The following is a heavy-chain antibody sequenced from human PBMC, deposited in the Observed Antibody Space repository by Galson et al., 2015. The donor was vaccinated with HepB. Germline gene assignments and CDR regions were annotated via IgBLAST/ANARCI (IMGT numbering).Heavy chain of an antibody. CDR1: GFTFDDYA. CDR2: IIWNGGRT. J-gene: IGHJ4*02. Sequence: SLRLSCAASGFTFDDYAMHWVRQAPGKGLEWVSRIIWNGGRTYYADSVKGRFTISRDNTKNSLYLQMSSLRAEDTALYYCARGTRLWSGELYGYFDYWGQGTLVTVSS. V-gene: IGHV3-43D*03. CDR3: ARGTRLWSGELYGYFDY. D-gene: IGHD3-10*01.